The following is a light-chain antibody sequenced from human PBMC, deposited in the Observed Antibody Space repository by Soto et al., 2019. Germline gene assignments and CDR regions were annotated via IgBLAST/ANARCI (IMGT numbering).Light chain of an antibody. CDR3: QEYDGAPPIT. Sequence: EIVLTQSPDTLSLSPGDRATLSCRASQSVRSERLAWYQQKRGQAPTLLIFDASSRASGTPEMFSGSGSGTDFTLTISRLEPEDFAVYYCQEYDGAPPITFGLGTRREIK. V-gene: IGKV3-20*01. J-gene: IGKJ5*01. CDR1: QSVRSER. CDR2: DAS.